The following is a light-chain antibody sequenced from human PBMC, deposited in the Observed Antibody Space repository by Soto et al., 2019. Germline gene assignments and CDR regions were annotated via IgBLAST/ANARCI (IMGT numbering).Light chain of an antibody. J-gene: IGKJ4*01. CDR2: GAS. CDR1: QSISIT. Sequence: EIVMTQSPATLSVSPGERATLSCRASQSISITLAWYQQKPGQAPRLLIYGASTRATDIPARFSGSGSGTEFTLTISGLQSEDFAVYYCQLYNNWPRTFGGGTKVEI. CDR3: QLYNNWPRT. V-gene: IGKV3-15*01.